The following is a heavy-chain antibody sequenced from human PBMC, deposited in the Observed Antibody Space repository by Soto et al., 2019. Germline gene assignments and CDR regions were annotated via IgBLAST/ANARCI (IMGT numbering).Heavy chain of an antibody. J-gene: IGHJ6*02. CDR1: GFTFSSYA. D-gene: IGHD3-22*01. V-gene: IGHV3-23*01. CDR3: AKDKSSRLYSSGWDDLDRYDSSGYRYYYYGMDV. Sequence: GGSLRLSCAASGFTFSSYAMSWVRQAPGKGLEWVSAISGSGGSTYYADSVKGRFTISRDNSKNTLYLQMNSLRAEDTAVYYCAKDKSSRLYSSGWDDLDRYDSSGYRYYYYGMDVWGQGTTVTVSS. CDR2: ISGSGGST.